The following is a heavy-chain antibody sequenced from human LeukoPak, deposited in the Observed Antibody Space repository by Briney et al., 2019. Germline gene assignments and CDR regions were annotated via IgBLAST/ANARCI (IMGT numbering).Heavy chain of an antibody. D-gene: IGHD3-9*01. J-gene: IGHJ4*02. CDR1: GGSITSGRYY. V-gene: IGHV4-31*03. Sequence: PSQTLSLTCSVSGGSITSGRYYWTWIRQYPEKGLEWIGYSYYTGSTHYKPSLKRRAAISLDKSKNQFSLNLTSATAADTAVYYCARATYDLLTGYYLDSWGQGTLVTVSS. CDR3: ARATYDLLTGYYLDS. CDR2: SYYTGST.